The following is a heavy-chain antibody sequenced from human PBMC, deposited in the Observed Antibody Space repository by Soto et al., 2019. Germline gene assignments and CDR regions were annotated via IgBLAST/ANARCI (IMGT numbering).Heavy chain of an antibody. Sequence: GGSLRLSCAASRFTFSTFAMNWVRQAPGKGLEWVSGISGGGGSTYYADSVKGRCTISRDNSKNTLYLQLNSLRAEDTAVYYCAKSGGSSWSRGTYYFDDWGQGTLVTVSS. CDR2: ISGGGGST. CDR3: AKSGGSSWSRGTYYFDD. CDR1: RFTFSTFA. J-gene: IGHJ4*01. D-gene: IGHD6-13*01. V-gene: IGHV3-23*01.